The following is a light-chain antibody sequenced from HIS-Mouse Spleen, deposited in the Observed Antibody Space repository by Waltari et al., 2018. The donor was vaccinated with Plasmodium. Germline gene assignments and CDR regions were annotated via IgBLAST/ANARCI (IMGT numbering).Light chain of an antibody. CDR3: QQYDNLPIT. CDR2: DAS. J-gene: IGKJ5*01. V-gene: IGKV1-33*01. CDR1: QDNSNY. Sequence: DIQMTQSPSSLSASVGDRVTITCQASQDNSNYLNWYQQQPGKAPKLLMYDASNLETGVPSRFSGSGSGTDLTFTISGLQPEDIATYYCQQYDNLPITFGQGTRLEIK.